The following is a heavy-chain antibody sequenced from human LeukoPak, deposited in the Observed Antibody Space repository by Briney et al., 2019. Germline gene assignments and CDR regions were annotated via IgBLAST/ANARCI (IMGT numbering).Heavy chain of an antibody. J-gene: IGHJ4*02. D-gene: IGHD2-2*01. CDR1: GGSISSYY. V-gene: IGHV4-59*01. Sequence: PSETLSLTCTVSGGSISSYYWSWIRQPPGKGLEWIGYIYYSGSTNYNPSLKSRVTISVDTSKNQFSLKLSSVTAADTAVYYCARSGMGYCSSTSCYPFDYWGQGTLVTASS. CDR3: ARSGMGYCSSTSCYPFDY. CDR2: IYYSGST.